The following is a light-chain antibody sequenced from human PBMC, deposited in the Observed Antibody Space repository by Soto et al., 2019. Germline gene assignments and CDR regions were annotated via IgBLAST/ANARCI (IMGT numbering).Light chain of an antibody. CDR1: QSVSSN. CDR2: DAS. V-gene: IGKV3-15*01. Sequence: EIVLMQSPGTLSLSPVERATLSCRASQSVSSNLAWYQQKPGQAPRLLIYDASTRATGIPARFSGSGSGTEFTLTISSLQSEDFAVYYCQQYNNWPRTFGQGTKVDIK. J-gene: IGKJ1*01. CDR3: QQYNNWPRT.